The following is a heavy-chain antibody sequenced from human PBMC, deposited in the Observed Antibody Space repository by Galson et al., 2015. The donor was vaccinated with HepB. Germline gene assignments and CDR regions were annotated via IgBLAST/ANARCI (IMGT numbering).Heavy chain of an antibody. Sequence: SLRLSCAASGFTFSDYYMSWIRQAPGKGLEWVSYISSSSSYTNYADSVKGRFTISRDNAKNSLYLQMNSLRAEDTAVYYCARVPRAVAGYYFDYWGQGTLVTVSS. CDR2: ISSSSSYT. CDR3: ARVPRAVAGYYFDY. V-gene: IGHV3-11*05. CDR1: GFTFSDYY. J-gene: IGHJ4*02. D-gene: IGHD6-19*01.